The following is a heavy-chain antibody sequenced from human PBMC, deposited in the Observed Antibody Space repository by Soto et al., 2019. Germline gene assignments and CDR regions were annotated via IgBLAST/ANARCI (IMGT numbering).Heavy chain of an antibody. Sequence: PGGSLRLSCAVSGFSFGTYWMSWVRQAPGKGLEWLASIKQDGSERYYLDSVKGRFTISRDNAKDSLSLQMNSLRGEDTAFYYCARDVGPITIFGEALSGYFDFWGQGTRVTVSS. CDR1: GFSFGTYW. CDR2: IKQDGSER. J-gene: IGHJ4*02. V-gene: IGHV3-7*03. D-gene: IGHD3-3*01. CDR3: ARDVGPITIFGEALSGYFDF.